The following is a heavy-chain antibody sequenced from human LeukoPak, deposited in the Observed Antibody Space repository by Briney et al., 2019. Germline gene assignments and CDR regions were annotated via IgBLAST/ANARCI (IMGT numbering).Heavy chain of an antibody. CDR1: GFTFSGYA. V-gene: IGHV3-23*01. D-gene: IGHD5-12*01. CDR3: AKDRVGGYRVFDD. J-gene: IGHJ4*02. Sequence: PGGSLRLSCAASGFTFSGYAMNWVRQAPGKGLEWVSVVSGTGTYYADSVKGRFTISRDNSKNTLYLQMDNLRVEDTALYYCAKDRVGGYRVFDDWGQGTLVTVSS. CDR2: VSGTGT.